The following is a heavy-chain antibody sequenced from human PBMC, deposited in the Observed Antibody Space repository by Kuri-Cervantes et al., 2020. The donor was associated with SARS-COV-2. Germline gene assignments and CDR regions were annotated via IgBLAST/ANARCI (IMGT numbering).Heavy chain of an antibody. V-gene: IGHV4-39*01. CDR2: IYYSGST. J-gene: IGHJ5*02. D-gene: IGHD3-3*01. Sequence: SETLSLTCTVSGGSISSSSDYWGWIRQPPGKGLEWVGSIYYSGSTYYNPSLKSRVTISVDTSKKQFSLKLSSVTAAGTAVYYCAIHSGDSATLVRVLDPQWVFDPWGQGALVTVSS. CDR3: AIHSGDSATLVRVLDPQWVFDP. CDR1: GGSISSSSDY.